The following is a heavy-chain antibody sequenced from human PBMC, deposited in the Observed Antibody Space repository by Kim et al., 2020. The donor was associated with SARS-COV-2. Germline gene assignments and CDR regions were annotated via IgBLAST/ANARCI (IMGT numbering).Heavy chain of an antibody. D-gene: IGHD3-10*01. CDR2: IYYSGST. Sequence: SETLSLTCTVSGGSVSSGSYYWSWIRQPPGKGLEWIGYIYYSGSTNYNPSLKSRVTISVDTSKNQFSLKLSSVTAADTAVYYCARDPRWWGYYGSGSYIHYYGMDVWGQGTTVTVSS. CDR1: GGSVSSGSYY. J-gene: IGHJ6*02. CDR3: ARDPRWWGYYGSGSYIHYYGMDV. V-gene: IGHV4-61*01.